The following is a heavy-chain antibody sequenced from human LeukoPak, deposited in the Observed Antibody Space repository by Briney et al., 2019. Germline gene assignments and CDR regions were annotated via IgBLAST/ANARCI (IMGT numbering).Heavy chain of an antibody. CDR3: AREGFCSGGTCYSTDWFDP. CDR2: IYYSGST. Sequence: PSETLSLTCTVSGGSISSSSYYWGWIRQPPGKGLEWIGSIYYSGSTYYNPSLKSRVIISIDTSKTQFSLKLSSVTAADTAVYFCAREGFCSGGTCYSTDWFDPWGQGTLFTVSS. D-gene: IGHD2-15*01. V-gene: IGHV4-39*07. J-gene: IGHJ5*02. CDR1: GGSISSSSYY.